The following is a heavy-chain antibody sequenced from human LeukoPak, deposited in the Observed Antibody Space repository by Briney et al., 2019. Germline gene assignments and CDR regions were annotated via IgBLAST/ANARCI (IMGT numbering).Heavy chain of an antibody. J-gene: IGHJ4*02. Sequence: SQTLSLTCTVSGGSITSGYYWSWFRQHPGKGLEWIGYIYYSGNTYYNPSLKSRVIISVHTSKNQFSLKLSSVTAADTAVYYCARDRRHGYTYYFDFWGQGILVTVSS. CDR2: IYYSGNT. V-gene: IGHV4-31*03. D-gene: IGHD5-24*01. CDR1: GGSITSGYY. CDR3: ARDRRHGYTYYFDF.